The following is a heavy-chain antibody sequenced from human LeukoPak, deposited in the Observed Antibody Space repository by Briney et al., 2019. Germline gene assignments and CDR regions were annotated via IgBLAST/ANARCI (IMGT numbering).Heavy chain of an antibody. V-gene: IGHV3-33*01. CDR3: ARGGYSYGFSSVFYFDY. Sequence: PGGSLRLSCAASGFTFSRYGMHWVRQAPGKGLEWVAVIWYDGSNKYYADSVKGRFTISRDNSKNTLYLQMNSLRAEDTAVYYCARGGYSYGFSSVFYFDYWGQGTLVTVSS. J-gene: IGHJ4*02. D-gene: IGHD5-18*01. CDR1: GFTFSRYG. CDR2: IWYDGSNK.